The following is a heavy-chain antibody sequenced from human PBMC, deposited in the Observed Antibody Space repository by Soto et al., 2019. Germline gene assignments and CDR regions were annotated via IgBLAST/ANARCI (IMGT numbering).Heavy chain of an antibody. Sequence: ASVKLSCKASGYTFTDYGISWVRQAPGQGLEWMGWISTRTGNTISAQIVQGRVTLTTDTSTSTAYMELRSLRSDDTAVYYCARYRSPFLRSSLGYYGMDVWGQGTTVTVSS. V-gene: IGHV1-18*04. CDR2: ISTRTGNT. CDR1: GYTFTDYG. D-gene: IGHD2-15*01. J-gene: IGHJ6*02. CDR3: ARYRSPFLRSSLGYYGMDV.